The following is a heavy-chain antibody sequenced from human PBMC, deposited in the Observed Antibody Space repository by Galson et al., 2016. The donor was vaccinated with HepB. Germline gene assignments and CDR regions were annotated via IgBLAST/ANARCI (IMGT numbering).Heavy chain of an antibody. D-gene: IGHD3-3*01. J-gene: IGHJ6*02. CDR1: GFRFSDYD. CDR3: AKSRGFGYALDV. CDR2: VGHTDGGT. V-gene: IGHV3-23*01. Sequence: SLRLSCAASGFRFSDYDMAWVRQTPGKGLETVSTVGHTDGGTDYADSVKGRFTVSADNSKNTFYLHMNSLRAEDTALYYCAKSRGFGYALDVWGQGTTVIVSS.